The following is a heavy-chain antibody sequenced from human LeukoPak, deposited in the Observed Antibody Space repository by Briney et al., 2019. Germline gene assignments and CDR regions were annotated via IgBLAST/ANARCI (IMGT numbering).Heavy chain of an antibody. J-gene: IGHJ4*02. CDR3: AKNSPMAPALGN. Sequence: PGRSLRLSCAASGFMFNSYAMSWVRQAPGKGLEWVSAISGSGGSTYYADSVKGRFTISRDNSKNTLYLQMNSLRAEDTAVYYCAKNSPMAPALGNWGQGTLVTVSS. CDR2: ISGSGGST. D-gene: IGHD5-24*01. V-gene: IGHV3-23*01. CDR1: GFMFNSYA.